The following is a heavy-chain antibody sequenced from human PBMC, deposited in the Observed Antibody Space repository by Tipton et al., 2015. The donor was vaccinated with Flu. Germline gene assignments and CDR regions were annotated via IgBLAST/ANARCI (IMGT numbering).Heavy chain of an antibody. J-gene: IGHJ6*03. V-gene: IGHV4-59*12. CDR2: IYYSGST. D-gene: IGHD2-21*01. CDR1: GGSISSYY. CDR3: AREGDECGGDCYTSHLNYYYYYMDV. Sequence: TLSLTCTVSGGSISSYYWSWIRQPPGKGLEWIGYIYYSGSTNYNPSLKSRVTISVDTSKNQFSLKLSSVTAADTAVYYCAREGDECGGDCYTSHLNYYYYYMDVWGKGTTVTVSS.